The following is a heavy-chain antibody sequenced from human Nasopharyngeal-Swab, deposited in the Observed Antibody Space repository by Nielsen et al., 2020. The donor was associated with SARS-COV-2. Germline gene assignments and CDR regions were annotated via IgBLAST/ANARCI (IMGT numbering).Heavy chain of an antibody. J-gene: IGHJ6*03. Sequence: GESLKISCAASGFSFSTYWMTWVRQAPGKGLDWVANIKQDGSEKYYVDSVKGRFTVSRDNPKNLLYLQVNSLRAEDTAVYYCARQGVFVPAYVHQYYMDVWGKGTTVTVSS. V-gene: IGHV3-7*03. CDR3: ARQGVFVPAYVHQYYMDV. CDR2: IKQDGSEK. CDR1: GFSFSTYW. D-gene: IGHD3-16*02.